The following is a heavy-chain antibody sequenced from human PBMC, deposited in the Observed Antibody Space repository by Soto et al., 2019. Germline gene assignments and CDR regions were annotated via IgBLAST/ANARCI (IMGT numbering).Heavy chain of an antibody. D-gene: IGHD2-15*01. CDR1: GFTFSTHA. Sequence: GGSLRLSCAASGFTFSTHAMGWVRQAPGKGLQWVSLTSAGGFYTFYADSVKGRFTMSKDDSKNTLFLQMSTLGAEDSATYHCARTVCTGGTCYYGAFEIWGPGTVVTVSS. CDR2: TSAGGFYT. J-gene: IGHJ3*02. V-gene: IGHV3-23*01. CDR3: ARTVCTGGTCYYGAFEI.